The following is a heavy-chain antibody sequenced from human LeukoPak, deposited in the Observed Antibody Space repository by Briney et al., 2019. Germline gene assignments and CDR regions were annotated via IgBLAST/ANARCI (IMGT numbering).Heavy chain of an antibody. CDR1: GGTFSSYA. CDR2: IIPIFGTA. CDR3: ARSGNYYDSSGYYYG. V-gene: IGHV1-69*05. J-gene: IGHJ4*02. D-gene: IGHD3-22*01. Sequence: ASVKGSCKASGGTFSSYAISWVRQAPGQGLEWMGRIIPIFGTANYAQKFQGRVTITTDESTSTAYMELSSLRSEDTAVYYCARSGNYYDSSGYYYGWGQGTLVTVSS.